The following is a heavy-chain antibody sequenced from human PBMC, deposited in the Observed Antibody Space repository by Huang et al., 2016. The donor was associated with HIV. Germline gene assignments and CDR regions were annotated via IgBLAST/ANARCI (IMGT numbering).Heavy chain of an antibody. CDR1: GGSFRCYY. Sequence: QVQLQQWGAGLLRPSETLSLTCAVYGGSFRCYYGTWVRQPPGKGLEWSGEINHGESNDYTPSLKCRGTISVDTSRNQFSLTLTSVTAADTAVYYCARGQGGYYYYYMDVWGKGTTVTVSS. CDR2: INHGESN. CDR3: ARGQGGYYYYYMDV. V-gene: IGHV4-34*01. J-gene: IGHJ6*03.